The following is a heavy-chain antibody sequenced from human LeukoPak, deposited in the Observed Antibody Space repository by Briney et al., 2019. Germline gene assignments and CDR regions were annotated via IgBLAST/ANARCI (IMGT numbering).Heavy chain of an antibody. CDR2: IYYSGST. Sequence: SETLSLTCTVSGGSISSYYWSWIRQPPGKGLEWIGYIYYSGSTNYNPSLKSRVTISVDTSKNQFSLKLSSVTAADMAVYYCARGPFVYYGSGSPGYFDYWGQGTLVTVSS. V-gene: IGHV4-59*01. CDR1: GGSISSYY. D-gene: IGHD3-10*01. J-gene: IGHJ4*02. CDR3: ARGPFVYYGSGSPGYFDY.